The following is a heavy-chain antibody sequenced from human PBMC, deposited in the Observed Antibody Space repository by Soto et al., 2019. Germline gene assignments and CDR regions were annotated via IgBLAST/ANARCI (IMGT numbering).Heavy chain of an antibody. J-gene: IGHJ5*02. CDR1: GYTLTELS. CDR3: AADLATLRFLEWLPEFDP. Sequence: ASVKVSCKVSGYTLTELSMHWVRQAPGKGLEWMGGFDPEDGETIYAQKFQGRVTMTEDTSTDTAYMELSSLRSEDTAVYYCAADLATLRFLEWLPEFDPGRQVTSVA. V-gene: IGHV1-24*01. D-gene: IGHD3-3*01. CDR2: FDPEDGET.